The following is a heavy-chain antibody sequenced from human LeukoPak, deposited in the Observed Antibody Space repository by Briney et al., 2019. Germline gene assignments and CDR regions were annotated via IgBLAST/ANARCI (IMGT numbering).Heavy chain of an antibody. V-gene: IGHV3-23*01. Sequence: GGSLRLSCAASGFTFSSYAMSWVRQAPGKGLEWVSIISGSGGSTYYTDSVKGRFTISRDNSNNTLYLQMNSLRAEDTAVYYCAANWNCDYWGQGTLVTVSS. CDR2: ISGSGGST. CDR3: AANWNCDY. CDR1: GFTFSSYA. J-gene: IGHJ4*02. D-gene: IGHD1-20*01.